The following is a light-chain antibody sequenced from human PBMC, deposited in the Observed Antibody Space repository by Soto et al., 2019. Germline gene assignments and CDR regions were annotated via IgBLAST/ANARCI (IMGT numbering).Light chain of an antibody. V-gene: IGLV2-11*01. Sequence: QSALTQPRSVSGSPGQSVTISCTGTSNDVGGYNYVSWYQHHPGKAPKLMIYDVSKRPSGVPDRFSGSKSDNTASLTISGLQAEDEADYYCCSYAANNRVFGGGTKVTVL. CDR3: CSYAANNRV. CDR1: SNDVGGYNY. J-gene: IGLJ2*01. CDR2: DVS.